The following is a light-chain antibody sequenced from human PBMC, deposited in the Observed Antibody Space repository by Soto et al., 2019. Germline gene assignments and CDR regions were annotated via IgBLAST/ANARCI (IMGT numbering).Light chain of an antibody. V-gene: IGKV1-13*02. J-gene: IGKJ3*01. Sequence: AIQLTQSPSSLSASVGDRVTITCRASQGISSALAWYQHQPGKAPRLLIYAASSLESGVPSRFSGSGSGTDFPLTISSLQPEDFATYYCQQFNSYPFTFGPGTKLDVK. CDR1: QGISSA. CDR3: QQFNSYPFT. CDR2: AAS.